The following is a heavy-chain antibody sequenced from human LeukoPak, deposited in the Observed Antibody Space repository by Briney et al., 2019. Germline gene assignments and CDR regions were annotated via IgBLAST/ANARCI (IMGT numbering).Heavy chain of an antibody. D-gene: IGHD1-26*01. CDR1: GGSIRSYY. J-gene: IGHJ6*03. V-gene: IGHV4-59*01. Sequence: SETLSLTCTVSGGSIRSYYWSWIRQPPGKGLEWIAYIYYSGSTNYNPSLKSRVTISVDTSKNQFSLKLSSVTAADTAVYYCAIEGSGVGATSSYYMDVWGKGTTVTVSS. CDR3: AIEGSGVGATSSYYMDV. CDR2: IYYSGST.